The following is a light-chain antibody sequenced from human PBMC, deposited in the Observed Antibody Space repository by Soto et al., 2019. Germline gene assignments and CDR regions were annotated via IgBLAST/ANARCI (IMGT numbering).Light chain of an antibody. CDR1: HDIKKY. Sequence: DIQMTQSPSSLSASVGDRVTITCQASHDIKKYLNWYQQKAHKVPKLLIHDASTLATGVPSRFTGSGSGTDFTLTINSLQPEDVATYYCQQANSFPRSFGQGTRLEIK. J-gene: IGKJ5*01. CDR3: QQANSFPRS. CDR2: DAS. V-gene: IGKV1-33*01.